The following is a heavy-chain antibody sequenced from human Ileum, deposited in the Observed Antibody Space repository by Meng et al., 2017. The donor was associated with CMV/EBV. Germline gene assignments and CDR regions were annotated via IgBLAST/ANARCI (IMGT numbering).Heavy chain of an antibody. D-gene: IGHD3-22*01. J-gene: IGHJ4*02. CDR2: ISAYYGDT. V-gene: IGHV1-18*01. CDR1: GYTFPTYG. CDR3: ARKSSAPYDSIGFPHY. Sequence: ASVKVSCKASGYTFPTYGLSWVRQAPGQGLEWMGWISAYYGDTHYAPSLQGRLTLTRDTSTSTAYMELRSLRSDDTAVYYCARKSSAPYDSIGFPHYWGQGILVTFSS.